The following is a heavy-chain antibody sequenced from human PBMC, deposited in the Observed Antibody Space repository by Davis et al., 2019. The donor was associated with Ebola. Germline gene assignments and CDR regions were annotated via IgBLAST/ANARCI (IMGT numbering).Heavy chain of an antibody. CDR1: GFTFSSYG. Sequence: GESLKISCAASGFTFSSYGMHWVRQAPGKGLEWVAVISYDGSNKYYADSVKCRFTISRDNSKNTLYLQMNSLRAEDTAVYYCAGEGYWGQGTLVTVSS. CDR2: ISYDGSNK. V-gene: IGHV3-30*12. J-gene: IGHJ4*02. CDR3: AGEGY.